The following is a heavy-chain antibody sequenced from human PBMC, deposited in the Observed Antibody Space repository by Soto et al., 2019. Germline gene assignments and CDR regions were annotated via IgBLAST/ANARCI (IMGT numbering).Heavy chain of an antibody. CDR1: GFSLSTSGVG. CDR2: IYWDDDK. D-gene: IGHD1-1*01. V-gene: IGHV2-5*02. J-gene: IGHJ4*02. CDR3: VNNDGNGTTCDY. Sequence: QITLKESGPTLVKPTQTLTLTCTFSGFSLSTSGVGVGWIRQPPGKALEWLALIYWDDDKRYSPSLKSRLTITKVTCKNQPVLTMTHMNPGDTAPFCCVNNDGNGTTCDYWGQGTPITVPS.